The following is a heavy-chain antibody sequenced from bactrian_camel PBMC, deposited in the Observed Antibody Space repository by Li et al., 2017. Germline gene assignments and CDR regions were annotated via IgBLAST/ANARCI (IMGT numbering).Heavy chain of an antibody. J-gene: IGHJ4*01. CDR3: ASDQVPATWGGDPRPKSGCPEYRY. CDR1: GFTFSAYA. Sequence: DVQLVESGGALVQPGGSLRLSCAASGFTFSAYAMSWVRQAPGKGLEWVSAINSGGGSTNYTDSVKGRFTISRDNAKNTLYLQMNSLETEDTAMYYCASDQVPATWGGDPRPKSGCPEYRYSGQGTQVTVS. CDR2: INSGGGST. V-gene: IGHV3S42*01. D-gene: IGHD3*01.